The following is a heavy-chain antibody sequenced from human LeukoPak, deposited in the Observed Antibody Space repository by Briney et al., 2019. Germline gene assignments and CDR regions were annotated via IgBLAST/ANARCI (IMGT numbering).Heavy chain of an antibody. D-gene: IGHD1-1*01. Sequence: PSETLSLTCAVYGGSFSGCYWSWIRQPPGKGLEWIGEINHSGSTNYNPSLKSRVTISVDTSKNQFSLKLSSVTAADTAVYYCANLDYYGMDVWGQGTTVTVSS. J-gene: IGHJ6*02. CDR2: INHSGST. V-gene: IGHV4-34*01. CDR1: GGSFSGCY. CDR3: ANLDYYGMDV.